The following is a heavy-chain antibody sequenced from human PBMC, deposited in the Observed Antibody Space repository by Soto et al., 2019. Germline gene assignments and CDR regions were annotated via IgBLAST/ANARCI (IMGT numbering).Heavy chain of an antibody. CDR3: AIYHLELFRFDY. CDR1: DFSFTSHG. J-gene: IGHJ4*02. Sequence: ASVKVSCKAYDFSFTSHGISWVRQAPGQGLEWMGWISLYSGNTNYAQQFQGRVTMTTDTSTSTAYMELRSLRSDDTAMYFCAIYHLELFRFDYWGQGTLVTVSS. V-gene: IGHV1-18*04. CDR2: ISLYSGNT. D-gene: IGHD2-2*01.